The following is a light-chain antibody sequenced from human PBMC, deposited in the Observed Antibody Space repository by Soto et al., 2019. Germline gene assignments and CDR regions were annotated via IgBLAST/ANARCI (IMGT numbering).Light chain of an antibody. CDR1: LSVSRN. Sequence: EIVMTQSPATLSVSPGERATLSCRASLSVSRNLAWYQQKPGQAPRLLIFDASTRATGIPARFSGSGSGTEFTLTITSLQSEDFAVYYCQQYGSSFLTFGGGTKVDIK. CDR2: DAS. J-gene: IGKJ4*01. V-gene: IGKV3-15*01. CDR3: QQYGSSFLT.